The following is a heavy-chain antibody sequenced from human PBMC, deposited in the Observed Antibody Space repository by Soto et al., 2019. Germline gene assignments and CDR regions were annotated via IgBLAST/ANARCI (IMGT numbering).Heavy chain of an antibody. J-gene: IGHJ6*02. V-gene: IGHV4-61*01. CDR2: IYYSGGT. Sequence: PSETLSLTCTVSGRSVSSGSYYWSWIRQPPGKGLEWIGYIYYSGGTNYNPSLKSRVTISVDTSKNQFSLKLSSVTAADTAVYYCARDCGYGYGMDVWGQGTTVTVSS. D-gene: IGHD5-18*01. CDR1: GRSVSSGSYY. CDR3: ARDCGYGYGMDV.